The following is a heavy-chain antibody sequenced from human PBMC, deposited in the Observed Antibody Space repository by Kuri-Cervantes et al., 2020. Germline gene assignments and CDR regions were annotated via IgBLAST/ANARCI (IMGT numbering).Heavy chain of an antibody. J-gene: IGHJ6*02. CDR2: MNPNSGNT. V-gene: IGHV1-8*01. CDR1: GYTFTSYD. Sequence: ASVKVSCKASGYTFTSYDINWVRQATGQGLEWMGWMNPNSGNTGYAQKFQGRVTMTEDTSTDTAYMKLSSLRSEDTAVYYCATVYGSGGRNYYYGMDVWGQGTTVTVSS. D-gene: IGHD3-10*01. CDR3: ATVYGSGGRNYYYGMDV.